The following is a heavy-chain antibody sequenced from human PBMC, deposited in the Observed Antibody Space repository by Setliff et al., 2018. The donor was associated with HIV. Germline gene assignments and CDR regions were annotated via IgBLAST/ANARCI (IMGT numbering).Heavy chain of an antibody. J-gene: IGHJ4*02. Sequence: PGGSLRLSCAASGIIFSSYWMHWVRQAPGKGLVWVSRVNRDGSSTTYADSVKDRFTISRDNAKNTLYLQMNSLRAEDTGVYYCHSGYDTEEQSYFDYWGQGALVTVSS. D-gene: IGHD5-12*01. CDR2: VNRDGSST. CDR1: GIIFSSYW. CDR3: HSGYDTEEQSYFDY. V-gene: IGHV3-74*01.